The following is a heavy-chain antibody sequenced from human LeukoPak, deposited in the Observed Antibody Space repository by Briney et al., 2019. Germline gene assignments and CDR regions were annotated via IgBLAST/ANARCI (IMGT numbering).Heavy chain of an antibody. CDR3: ARSHKARTGYFDY. D-gene: IGHD1-1*01. V-gene: IGHV1-18*01. Sequence: ASVKVSCKVSGYIFNTYGISWVRQAPGQGLEWMGWISPYNGNRNYGQKVQGRVTMTTDTSTSTVYMELRSLRSEDTAVYYCARSHKARTGYFDYWGQGTLVTVSS. CDR2: ISPYNGNR. CDR1: GYIFNTYG. J-gene: IGHJ4*02.